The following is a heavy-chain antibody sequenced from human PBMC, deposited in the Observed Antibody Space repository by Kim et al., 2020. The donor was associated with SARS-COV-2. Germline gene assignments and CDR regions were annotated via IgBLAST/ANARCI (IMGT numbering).Heavy chain of an antibody. CDR2: ISSSSSTI. V-gene: IGHV3-48*04. CDR1: GFTFSSYS. Sequence: GGSLRLSCAASGFTFSSYSMNWVRQAPGKGLEWVSYISSSSSTIYYADSVKGRFTISRDNAKNSLYLQMNSLRAEDTAVYYCARPRFGDIVVVPAAPTPFDYWGQGTLVTVSS. J-gene: IGHJ4*02. CDR3: ARPRFGDIVVVPAAPTPFDY. D-gene: IGHD2-2*01.